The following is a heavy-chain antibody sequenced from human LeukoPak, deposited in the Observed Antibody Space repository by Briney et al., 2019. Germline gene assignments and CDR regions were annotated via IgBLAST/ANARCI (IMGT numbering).Heavy chain of an antibody. V-gene: IGHV3-23*01. CDR2: ISGSGGST. J-gene: IGHJ4*02. CDR1: GFTFSNAW. CDR3: AKAKYSSSSDLLDY. D-gene: IGHD6-6*01. Sequence: PGGSLRLSCAGSGFTFSNAWMNWVRQAPGKGLEWVSTISGSGGSTYYADSVKGRFTISRDISKNTLFLQMNSLRADDTAVYYCAKAKYSSSSDLLDYWGQGTLVTVSS.